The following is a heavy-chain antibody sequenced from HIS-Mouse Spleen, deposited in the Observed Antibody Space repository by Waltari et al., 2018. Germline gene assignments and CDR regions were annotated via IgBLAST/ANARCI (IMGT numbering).Heavy chain of an antibody. CDR1: GGSISSTRYY. CDR3: AREIPYSSSWYDWYFDL. J-gene: IGHJ2*01. Sequence: QLQLQESGPGLVKPSETLSLTCTVAGGSISSTRYYWCWTRQPPGQGLEWIGSIYYSGSTYYNPSLKSRVTISVDTSKNQFSLKLSSVTAADTAVYYCAREIPYSSSWYDWYFDLWGRGTLVTVSS. V-gene: IGHV4-39*07. CDR2: IYYSGST. D-gene: IGHD6-13*01.